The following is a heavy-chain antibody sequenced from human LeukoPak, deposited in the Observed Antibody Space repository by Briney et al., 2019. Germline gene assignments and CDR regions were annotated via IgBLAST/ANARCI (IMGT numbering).Heavy chain of an antibody. V-gene: IGHV4-39*01. D-gene: IGHD3-22*01. Sequence: SETLSLTCTVSGGSISSSSYYWGWIRQPPGKGLEWIGSIYYSGSTYCNPSLKSRVTISVDTSKNQFSLKLSSVTAADTAVYYCARQNYYDSSGYYQQDDYWGQGTLVTVSS. CDR1: GGSISSSSYY. CDR3: ARQNYYDSSGYYQQDDY. J-gene: IGHJ4*02. CDR2: IYYSGST.